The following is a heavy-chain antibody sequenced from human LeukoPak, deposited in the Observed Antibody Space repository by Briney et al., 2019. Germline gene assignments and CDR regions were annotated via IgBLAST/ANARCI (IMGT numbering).Heavy chain of an antibody. CDR3: ARDLTTVTGGGY. V-gene: IGHV3-21*01. Sequence: GGSLRLSCAASGFTFSSYSMNWVRQAPGKALEWVSSISSSSSYIYYADSVKGRFTISRDNAKNSLYLQMNSLRAEDTAVYYCARDLTTVTGGGYWGQGTLVTVSS. CDR1: GFTFSSYS. CDR2: ISSSSSYI. J-gene: IGHJ4*02. D-gene: IGHD4-11*01.